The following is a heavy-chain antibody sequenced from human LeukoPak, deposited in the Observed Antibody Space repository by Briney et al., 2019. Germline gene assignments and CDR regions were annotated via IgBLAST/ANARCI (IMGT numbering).Heavy chain of an antibody. J-gene: IGHJ4*02. D-gene: IGHD3-10*01. Sequence: TGGSLRLSCAASGFTFRSYGMHWVRQAPGKGLEWVALIWYDGSKKYYADSVKGRFTISRDNSKNTLYLQMNGLRAEDSAVYYCARGFGELSGGFDYWGQGTLVTVSS. CDR1: GFTFRSYG. V-gene: IGHV3-33*01. CDR3: ARGFGELSGGFDY. CDR2: IWYDGSKK.